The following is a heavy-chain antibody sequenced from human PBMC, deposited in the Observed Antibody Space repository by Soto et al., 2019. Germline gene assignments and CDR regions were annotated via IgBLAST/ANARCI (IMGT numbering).Heavy chain of an antibody. CDR3: ARWIQLWSPIGRHYRYGDV. CDR2: IFYSGST. Sequence: QVQLQESGPGLVKPSQTLSLTCTVSGGSISSGDYYWSWIRQPPGKGLEWIGYIFYSGSTYYNPSLKSRVTISVDTSKNQFSLKLTSVTAADTAVYYCARWIQLWSPIGRHYRYGDVWGQGTTVTVSS. D-gene: IGHD5-18*01. CDR1: GGSISSGDYY. J-gene: IGHJ6*02. V-gene: IGHV4-30-4*01.